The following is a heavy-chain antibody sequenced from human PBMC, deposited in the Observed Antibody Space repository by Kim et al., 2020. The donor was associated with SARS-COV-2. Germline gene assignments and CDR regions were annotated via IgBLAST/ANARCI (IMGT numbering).Heavy chain of an antibody. J-gene: IGHJ6*02. D-gene: IGHD2-8*01. Sequence: ASVKVSCKASGYAFITHYMHWVRQAPGQGLQWLGVINPSSGSITYAQNFQGRVSLTSDTSTSTVYMELSSLRSEDAAVYYCARDPINAPVLFYGMDVWGQ. CDR3: ARDPINAPVLFYGMDV. CDR1: GYAFITHY. V-gene: IGHV1-46*01. CDR2: INPSSGSI.